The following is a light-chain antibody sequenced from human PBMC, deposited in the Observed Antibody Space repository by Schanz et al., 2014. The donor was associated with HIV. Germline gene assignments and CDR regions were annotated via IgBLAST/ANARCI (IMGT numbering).Light chain of an antibody. CDR2: GAS. CDR3: QQYGSSPWT. J-gene: IGKJ1*01. V-gene: IGKV3-20*01. Sequence: EIVLTQSPGTLSLSPGERATLSCRASQSVGSNYLAWYQQKPGQAPRLLIYGASSRATGIPDRFSGSGSGTGFTLTISRLEPEDFAVYYCQQYGSSPWTFGQGTRVDVK. CDR1: QSVGSNY.